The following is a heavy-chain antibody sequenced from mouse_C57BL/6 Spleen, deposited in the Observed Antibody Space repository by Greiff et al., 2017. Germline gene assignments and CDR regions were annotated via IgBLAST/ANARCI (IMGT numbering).Heavy chain of an antibody. Sequence: QVQLKESGPELVKPGASVKISCKASGYAFSSSWMNWVKQRPGKGLEWIGRIYPGDGDTNYNGKFKGKATLTADKSSSTAYMQLSSLTSEDSAVYFCAREDIDYYFDYWGQGTTLTVSS. J-gene: IGHJ2*01. CDR2: IYPGDGDT. CDR1: GYAFSSSW. V-gene: IGHV1-82*01. CDR3: AREDIDYYFDY. D-gene: IGHD2-4*01.